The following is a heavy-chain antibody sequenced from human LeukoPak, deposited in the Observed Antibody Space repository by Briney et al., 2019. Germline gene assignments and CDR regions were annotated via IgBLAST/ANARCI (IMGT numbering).Heavy chain of an antibody. CDR3: ARVYSSGWYDY. J-gene: IGHJ4*02. Sequence: ASVKVSCKASGYTFGTYGITWVRQAPGQGLEWMGWINPNSGGTNYAQKFQGRVTMTRDTSISTAYMELSRLRSDDTAVYYCARVYSSGWYDYWGQGTLVTVSS. D-gene: IGHD6-19*01. CDR1: GYTFGTYG. CDR2: INPNSGGT. V-gene: IGHV1-2*02.